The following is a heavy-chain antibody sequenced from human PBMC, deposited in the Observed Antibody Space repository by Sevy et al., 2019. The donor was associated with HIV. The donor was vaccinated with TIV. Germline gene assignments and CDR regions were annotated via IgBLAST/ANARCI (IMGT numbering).Heavy chain of an antibody. Sequence: GGSLRLSCAASGFNFNDYTMHWVRLAPGKGLEWVSGISWDSGSLDYADSVRGRFTISRDNAKNSLYLQLNSLRPEDTAFYYCAKDVVFAAARPVAGYMDVWGKGTPVTVSS. V-gene: IGHV3-9*01. CDR1: GFNFNDYT. J-gene: IGHJ6*04. CDR2: ISWDSGSL. CDR3: AKDVVFAAARPVAGYMDV. D-gene: IGHD2-15*01.